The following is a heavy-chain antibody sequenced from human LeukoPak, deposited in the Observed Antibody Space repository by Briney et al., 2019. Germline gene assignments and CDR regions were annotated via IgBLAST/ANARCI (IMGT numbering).Heavy chain of an antibody. CDR2: IYYSGST. CDR1: GGSVSTYY. D-gene: IGHD6-19*01. V-gene: IGHV4-59*08. Sequence: SETLSLTCSVSGGSVSTYYWSWIRQPPGKGLEWIGYIYYSGSTNYNPSLKSRITISVDTSKNQFSLKLSSVTAADTAVYYCARSYSSGWYNYWGQGTLVTVSS. J-gene: IGHJ4*02. CDR3: ARSYSSGWYNY.